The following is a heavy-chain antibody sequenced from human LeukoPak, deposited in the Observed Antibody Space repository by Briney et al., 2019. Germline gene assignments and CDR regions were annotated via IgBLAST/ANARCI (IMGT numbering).Heavy chain of an antibody. D-gene: IGHD3-3*01. CDR3: ARRLHEFWSFDY. CDR1: GYSFSSYW. Sequence: GESLKISCKGSGYSFSSYWIGWVRQMPGKGLEWMGIVYPGDSDTRYSPSFQGQVTISADKAISTAYLQWSSLKASDTAMYYCARRLHEFWSFDYWGQGTLVTVSS. J-gene: IGHJ4*02. V-gene: IGHV5-51*01. CDR2: VYPGDSDT.